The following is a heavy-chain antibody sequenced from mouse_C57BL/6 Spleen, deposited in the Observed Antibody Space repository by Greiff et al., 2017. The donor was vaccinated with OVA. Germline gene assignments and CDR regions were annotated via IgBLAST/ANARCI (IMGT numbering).Heavy chain of an antibody. CDR3: ARGGVYYDYEYYFDY. V-gene: IGHV1-54*01. J-gene: IGHJ2*01. Sequence: QVQLQQSGAELVRPGTSVKVSCKASGYAFTNYLIEWVKQRPGQGLECIGVINPGSGGTNYNEKFKGKATLTADKSSSTAYMQLSSLTSEDSAVYFCARGGVYYDYEYYFDYWGQGTTLTVSS. CDR2: INPGSGGT. CDR1: GYAFTNYL. D-gene: IGHD2-4*01.